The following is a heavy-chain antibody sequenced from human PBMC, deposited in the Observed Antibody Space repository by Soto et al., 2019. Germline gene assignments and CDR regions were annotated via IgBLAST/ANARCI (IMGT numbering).Heavy chain of an antibody. D-gene: IGHD3-10*01. CDR3: ARGIFTMVRGAYYMDV. V-gene: IGHV4-34*01. CDR2: INHSGST. CDR1: GGSFSGYY. Sequence: SETLSLTCAVYGGSFSGYYWSWIRQPPGKGLEWTGEINHSGSTNYNPSIKRRVTITVDTSKNHFSLKLSSVTAADTAVYYCARGIFTMVRGAYYMDVWGKGTTVTVSS. J-gene: IGHJ6*03.